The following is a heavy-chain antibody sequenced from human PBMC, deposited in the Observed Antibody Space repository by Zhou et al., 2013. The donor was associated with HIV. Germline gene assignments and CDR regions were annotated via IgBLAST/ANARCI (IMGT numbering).Heavy chain of an antibody. CDR3: ANSVAYCGGDCYTEYFQH. CDR1: GGTFSSYA. J-gene: IGHJ1*01. CDR2: IIPILGIA. Sequence: QVQLVQSGAEVKKPGSSVKVSCKASGGTFSSYAISWVRQAPGQGLEWMGRIIPILGIANYAQKFQGRVTITADKSTSTAYMELSSLRSEDTAVYYCANSVAYCGGDCYTEYFQHWGQGHPGHRLL. D-gene: IGHD2-21*01. V-gene: IGHV1-69*04.